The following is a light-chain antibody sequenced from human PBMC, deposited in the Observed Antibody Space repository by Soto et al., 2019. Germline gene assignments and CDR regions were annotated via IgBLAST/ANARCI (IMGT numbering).Light chain of an antibody. V-gene: IGLV2-11*01. Sequence: LIQPRSVSGSPGQSVTISCTGTSSDVGHYNFVSWYQHHPGKAPKPMIYRVSQRPSGVPDRFSGSKSGNTASLTISGLQAEDEADYCCCSYAGSNTYVVFGGGTQLTV. CDR3: CSYAGSNTYVV. CDR1: SSDVGHYNF. J-gene: IGLJ2*01. CDR2: RVS.